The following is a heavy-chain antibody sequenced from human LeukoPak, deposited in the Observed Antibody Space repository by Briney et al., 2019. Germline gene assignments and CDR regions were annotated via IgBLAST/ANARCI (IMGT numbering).Heavy chain of an antibody. CDR2: ISGSGGST. CDR1: GFTFSSYA. CDR3: AKTPVQDYYGSGSHFDY. D-gene: IGHD3-10*01. Sequence: QPGGSLRLSCAASGFTFSSYAMSWVRQAPGKGLEWVSAISGSGGSTYYADSVKGRFTISRDNSKNTLYLQMNSLRAEDTAVYYCAKTPVQDYYGSGSHFDYWGQGTLVTVSS. V-gene: IGHV3-23*01. J-gene: IGHJ4*02.